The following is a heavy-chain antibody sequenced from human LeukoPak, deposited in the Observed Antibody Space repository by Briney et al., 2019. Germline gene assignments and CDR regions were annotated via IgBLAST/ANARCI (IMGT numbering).Heavy chain of an antibody. CDR2: IYYTGTT. D-gene: IGHD3-9*01. J-gene: IGHJ6*02. CDR3: ARGSPTYYDILTGYHEDYYGMDV. V-gene: IGHV4-39*01. CDR1: GGSISSSSYY. Sequence: SETLSLTCTVSGGSISSSSYYWGWIRQPPGKGLEWIGSIYYTGTTYYNPSLKSRVTISVDTSKNQFSLKLSSVTAADTAVYYCARGSPTYYDILTGYHEDYYGMDVWGQGTTVTVSS.